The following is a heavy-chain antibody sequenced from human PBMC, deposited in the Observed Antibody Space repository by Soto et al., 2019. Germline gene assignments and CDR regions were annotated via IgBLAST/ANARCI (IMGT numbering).Heavy chain of an antibody. CDR1: GYTFTGYY. V-gene: IGHV1-2*04. Sequence: ASVKVSCKASGYTFTGYYMHWVRQAPGQGLEWMGWINPNSGGTNYAQKFQGWVTMTRDTSISTAYMELSRLRSDDTAVYYCARGSVASGYYYYYYMDVWGKGTTVTVSS. D-gene: IGHD5-12*01. J-gene: IGHJ6*03. CDR2: INPNSGGT. CDR3: ARGSVASGYYYYYYMDV.